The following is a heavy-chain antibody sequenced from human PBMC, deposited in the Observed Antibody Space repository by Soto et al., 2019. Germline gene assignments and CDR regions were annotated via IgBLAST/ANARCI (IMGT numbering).Heavy chain of an antibody. CDR1: GGSISGYY. Sequence: SETLSLTCTVSGGSISGYYWIWIRQSPEKGLEYIGYISYSGSTNYNPSLKSRVTTSLDTSKNQFSLKLSSVTAADTAIYYCASLNFDILTGYYAFDLWGQGTMVTVSS. CDR2: ISYSGST. J-gene: IGHJ3*01. V-gene: IGHV4-59*08. D-gene: IGHD3-9*01. CDR3: ASLNFDILTGYYAFDL.